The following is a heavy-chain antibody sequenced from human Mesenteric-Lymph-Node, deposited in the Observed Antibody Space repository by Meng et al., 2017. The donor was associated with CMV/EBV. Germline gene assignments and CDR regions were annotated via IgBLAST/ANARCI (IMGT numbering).Heavy chain of an antibody. V-gene: IGHV4-38-2*01. CDR2: IYHLGGT. CDR3: ARGYCTNGVCNRGYFDY. D-gene: IGHD2-8*01. Sequence: SETLSLTCDVSGDSISSHYQWGWIRQPPGKGLEWIGSIYHLGGTLYNPSLESRVTMSVDTSKNQFSLKLSSVTAADTAVYYCARGYCTNGVCNRGYFDYWGQGTLVTVSS. J-gene: IGHJ4*02. CDR1: GDSISSHYQ.